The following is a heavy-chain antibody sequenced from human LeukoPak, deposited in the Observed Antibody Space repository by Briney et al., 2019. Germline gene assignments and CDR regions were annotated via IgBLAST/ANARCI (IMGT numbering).Heavy chain of an antibody. V-gene: IGHV3-30*02. CDR3: ADSNTMVRGGVFDY. J-gene: IGHJ4*02. CDR1: GFTFSSYG. Sequence: GGSLRLSCAASGFTFSSYGVHWVRQAPGKGLEWVSFIRYDGTSKFYADSVKGRFTISRDNSKNTLYLQMNSLRAEDTAVYYCADSNTMVRGGVFDYWGQGTLVTVSS. CDR2: IRYDGTSK. D-gene: IGHD3-10*01.